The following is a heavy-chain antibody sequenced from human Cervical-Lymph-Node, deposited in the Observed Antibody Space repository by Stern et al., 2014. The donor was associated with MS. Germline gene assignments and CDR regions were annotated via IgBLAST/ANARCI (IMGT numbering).Heavy chain of an antibody. D-gene: IGHD5-24*01. V-gene: IGHV1-69*09. CDR2: IMPVFGVP. Sequence: QLVQSGAEVKRPGSSVKVSCKASGGSFGNHAISWVRQVPGQGLEWVGSIMPVFGVPNPAKSFKGLVPFTADKSTATAYMELNSLKYEDTAVYYCAREGGDFGQLQFVLDIWGQGTLITVSA. J-gene: IGHJ3*01. CDR1: GGSFGNHA. CDR3: AREGGDFGQLQFVLDI.